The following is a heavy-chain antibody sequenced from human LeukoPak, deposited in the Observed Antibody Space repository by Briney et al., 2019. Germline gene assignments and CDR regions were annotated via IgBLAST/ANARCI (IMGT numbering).Heavy chain of an antibody. J-gene: IGHJ6*03. CDR1: GFTFSSYE. CDR3: AREGDSSSWRRYYYYYYMDV. CDR2: ISSSGSTI. Sequence: PGGSLRLSCAASGFTFSSYEMNWVRQAPGKGLEWVSYISSSGSTIYYADSVKGRFTISRDNAKNSLYPQMNSLRAEDTAVYYCAREGDSSSWRRYYYYYYMDVWGKGTTVTISS. V-gene: IGHV3-48*03. D-gene: IGHD6-13*01.